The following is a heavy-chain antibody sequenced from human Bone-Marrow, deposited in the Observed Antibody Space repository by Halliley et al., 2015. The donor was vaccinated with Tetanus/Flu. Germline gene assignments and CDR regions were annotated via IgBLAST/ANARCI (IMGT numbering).Heavy chain of an antibody. CDR2: IIPMLRKT. CDR3: ARSTQVRLVDSWYYQGMDV. J-gene: IGHJ6*02. Sequence: IIPMLRKTNYAQKFQGRVTITADISTSTAYMELRSLTSADTAVYCCARSTQVRLVDSWYYQGMDVWGQGTTVTVSS. D-gene: IGHD2-2*01. V-gene: IGHV1-69*06.